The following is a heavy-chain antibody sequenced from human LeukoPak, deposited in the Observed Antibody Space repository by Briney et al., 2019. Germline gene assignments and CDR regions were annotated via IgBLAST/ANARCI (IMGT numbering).Heavy chain of an antibody. D-gene: IGHD3-22*01. CDR3: AREVDYYDSSGYYSSRYFQH. J-gene: IGHJ1*01. CDR2: IYSGGST. V-gene: IGHV3-53*01. Sequence: GGSLRLSXAASGFTVSSNYMSWVRQAPGKGLEWVSVIYSGGSTYYADSVKGRFTISRDNSKNTLYLQMNSLRAEDTAVYYCAREVDYYDSSGYYSSRYFQHWGQGTLVTVSS. CDR1: GFTVSSNY.